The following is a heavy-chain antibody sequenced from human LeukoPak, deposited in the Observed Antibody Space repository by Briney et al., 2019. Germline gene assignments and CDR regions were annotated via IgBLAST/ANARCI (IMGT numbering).Heavy chain of an antibody. CDR2: ISGRGASK. D-gene: IGHD5-18*01. Sequence: GGSLRLSCAVSGLTFNNYAMSWVRQAPGKGLEWVSGISGRGASKYYADSVKGRLTISRDNSKNTLYLQMNSLRAEDTAVYYCAREGTAVATNFDYWGQGTLVTVSS. J-gene: IGHJ4*02. V-gene: IGHV3-23*01. CDR3: AREGTAVATNFDY. CDR1: GLTFNNYA.